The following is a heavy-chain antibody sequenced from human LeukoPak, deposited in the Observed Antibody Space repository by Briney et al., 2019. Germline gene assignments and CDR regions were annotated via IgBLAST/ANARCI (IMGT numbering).Heavy chain of an antibody. J-gene: IGHJ5*02. CDR2: INHSGST. CDR3: ARPSPNSSSPWGWFDP. V-gene: IGHV4-34*01. CDR1: GGSFSGYY. D-gene: IGHD6-6*01. Sequence: SETLSLTCAVYGGSFSGYYWSWIHQPPGKGLEWIGEINHSGSTNYNPSPKSRVTISVDTSKNQFSLKLSSVTAADTAVYYCARPSPNSSSPWGWFDPWGQGTLVTVSS.